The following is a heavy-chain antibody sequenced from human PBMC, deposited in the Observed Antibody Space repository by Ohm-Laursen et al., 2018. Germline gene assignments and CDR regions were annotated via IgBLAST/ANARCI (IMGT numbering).Heavy chain of an antibody. D-gene: IGHD2/OR15-2a*01. Sequence: SLRLSCAASGFTFDDHYMDWVRQAPGKGLELVARFRDKANSYTTAYVASVKGRFSISRDDSENSLYLQMNSLKTEDTAVYYCARTRNFQPYDVWGQGTMVIVSS. CDR3: ARTRNFQPYDV. V-gene: IGHV3-72*01. CDR1: GFTFDDHY. J-gene: IGHJ3*01. CDR2: FRDKANSYTT.